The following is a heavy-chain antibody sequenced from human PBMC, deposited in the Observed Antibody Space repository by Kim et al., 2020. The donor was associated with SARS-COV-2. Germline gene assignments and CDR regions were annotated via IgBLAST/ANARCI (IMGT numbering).Heavy chain of an antibody. CDR3: ARATTTPGGWYFDL. V-gene: IGHV4-61*02. Sequence: NPALRSRLTISVDTAKDQFSLKLSSVTAADAAVYYCARATTTPGGWYFDLWGRGTLVIVSS. D-gene: IGHD1-26*01. J-gene: IGHJ2*01.